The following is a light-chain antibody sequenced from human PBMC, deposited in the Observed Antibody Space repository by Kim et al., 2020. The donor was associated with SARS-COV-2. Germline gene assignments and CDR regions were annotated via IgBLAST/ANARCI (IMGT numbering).Light chain of an antibody. CDR3: QQYNNWHT. V-gene: IGKV3-15*01. J-gene: IGKJ2*01. CDR1: QSVSSN. Sequence: LSVSPGESAPLSCRASQSVSSNLAWYQQKPGQAPRLLIYGASTRATGIPARFSGSGSGTEFTLTISSLQSEDFAVYYCQQYNNWHTFGQGTKLEI. CDR2: GAS.